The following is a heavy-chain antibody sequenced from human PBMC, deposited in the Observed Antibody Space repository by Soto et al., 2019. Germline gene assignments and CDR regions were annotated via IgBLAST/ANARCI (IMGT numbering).Heavy chain of an antibody. CDR1: GVKCSSYG. CDR3: AKSLGATTAFDF. D-gene: IGHD1-26*01. CDR2: ISYDGSNK. V-gene: IGHV3-30*18. J-gene: IGHJ3*01. Sequence: GGSMRHCCAAAGVKCSSYGVHWVRQAPGKGLEWVAVISYDGSNKYYADSVKGRFTISRDNSKNTLYLQMNSLRAEDTAVYYCAKSLGATTAFDFWGQGTMVTVSS.